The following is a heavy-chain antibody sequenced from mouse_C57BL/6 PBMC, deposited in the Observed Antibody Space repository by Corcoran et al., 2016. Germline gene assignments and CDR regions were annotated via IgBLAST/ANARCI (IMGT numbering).Heavy chain of an antibody. CDR1: GYTFTSYG. Sequence: QVQLQQPGAELARPGASVKLSCKASGYTFTSYGISWVKQRTGQGLEWIGEIYPRSGNTYYNEKFKGKATLTADKSSSTAYMELRSLTSEDSAVYFCAGGGSIYYDYPPFAYWGQGTLVTVSA. V-gene: IGHV1-81*01. CDR2: IYPRSGNT. J-gene: IGHJ3*01. D-gene: IGHD2-4*01. CDR3: AGGGSIYYDYPPFAY.